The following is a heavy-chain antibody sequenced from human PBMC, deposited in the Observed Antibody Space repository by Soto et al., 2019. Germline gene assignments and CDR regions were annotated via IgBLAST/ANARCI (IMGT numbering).Heavy chain of an antibody. J-gene: IGHJ6*02. D-gene: IGHD3-9*01. Sequence: GASVKVSCKASGYTFSSYGISWVRQAPGQGLEWMGWISVYNGNTNYAQKLQGRVTMTTDTSTCTAYMELRSLRSDDTAVYYCARVRDILTGYHYYGMDVWGQGTTVTVSS. CDR3: ARVRDILTGYHYYGMDV. CDR2: ISVYNGNT. V-gene: IGHV1-18*01. CDR1: GYTFSSYG.